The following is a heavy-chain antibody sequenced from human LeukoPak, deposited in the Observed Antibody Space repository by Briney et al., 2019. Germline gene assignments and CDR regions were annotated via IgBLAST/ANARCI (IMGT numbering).Heavy chain of an antibody. J-gene: IGHJ4*02. V-gene: IGHV3-9*01. CDR2: ISWNSGSI. CDR3: AKDHVRDGYNYFSPLDY. CDR1: GFTFDDYA. Sequence: GGSLRLSCAASGFTFDDYAMHWVRQAPGKGLEWVSGISWNSGSISYADSVKGRFTISRDNAKNSLYLQMNSLRAEDTALYYCAKDHVRDGYNYFSPLDYWGQGTLVTVSS. D-gene: IGHD5-24*01.